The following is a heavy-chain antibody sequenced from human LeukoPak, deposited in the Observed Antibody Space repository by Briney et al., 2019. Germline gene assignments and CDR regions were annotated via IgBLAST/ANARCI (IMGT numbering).Heavy chain of an antibody. V-gene: IGHV5-51*01. D-gene: IGHD4-17*01. Sequence: GESLKISCKGSGYRITSYYIGWVRQMPGKGLEWMGIIYPDDSDTRYSPSFQGQVSISADKSISTAYLQWSSLKAADNAIYYCARRGDGGYFDYWGQGTLVTVSS. CDR2: IYPDDSDT. CDR3: ARRGDGGYFDY. J-gene: IGHJ4*02. CDR1: GYRITSYY.